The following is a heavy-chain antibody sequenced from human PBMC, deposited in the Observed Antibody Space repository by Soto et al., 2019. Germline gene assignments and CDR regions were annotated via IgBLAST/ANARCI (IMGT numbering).Heavy chain of an antibody. CDR3: ARGGLHAYYKDN. CDR2: IDSYGSTT. J-gene: IGHJ4*02. D-gene: IGHD3-10*01. CDR1: GFTFSNYW. Sequence: EVQLVESGGGLVQPGGSLRLSCAASGFTFSNYWMHWVRQAPGEGLVWVSRIDSYGSTTNNADSVKGRFTVSRDNARNTLYLQMNSLRAEETAIYYCARGGLHAYYKDNWGQGILVTVSS. V-gene: IGHV3-74*01.